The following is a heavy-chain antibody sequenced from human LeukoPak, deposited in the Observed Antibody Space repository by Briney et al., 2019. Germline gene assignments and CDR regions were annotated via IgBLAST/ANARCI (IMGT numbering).Heavy chain of an antibody. V-gene: IGHV1-46*01. CDR2: INPSGGSK. CDR3: ARANSYYYDSSGYRGWYFDL. Sequence: ASVKVSCKASGYTFTSYYMHWVRQAPGQGLEWMGIINPSGGSKSYAQKFQGRVTMTRDTSTRTVYMELSRLRAEDTAVYYCARANSYYYDSSGYRGWYFDLWGRGTLVTVSS. J-gene: IGHJ2*01. CDR1: GYTFTSYY. D-gene: IGHD3-22*01.